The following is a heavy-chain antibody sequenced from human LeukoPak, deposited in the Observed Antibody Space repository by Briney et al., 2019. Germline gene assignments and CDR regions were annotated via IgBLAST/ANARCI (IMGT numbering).Heavy chain of an antibody. J-gene: IGHJ3*02. CDR3: AKRSGYWNALDI. CDR1: GFTFSSYE. D-gene: IGHD2-21*01. V-gene: IGHV3-48*03. Sequence: GGSLRLSCAASGFTFSSYEMNWVRQAPGKGLEWVSYISSSGSTIYYADSVKGRFTISRDNSKNILYLQLNTLRAEDTAKYYCAKRSGYWNALDIWGQGTMVTVSS. CDR2: ISSSGSTI.